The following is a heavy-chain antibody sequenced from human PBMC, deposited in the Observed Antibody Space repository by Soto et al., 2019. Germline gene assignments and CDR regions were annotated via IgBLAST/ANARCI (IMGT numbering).Heavy chain of an antibody. CDR3: ARDKGSYGHNFDY. V-gene: IGHV3-33*01. D-gene: IGHD2-8*01. CDR2: IWYDGRNK. CDR1: GFTFSSYG. Sequence: QVQLVESGGGVVQPGRSLRLSCAASGFTFSSYGMHWVRQAPGKGLEWVAVIWYDGRNKYYADSVKGRFTISRDNSKNTLYLQMNSLRAEDTAVYYCARDKGSYGHNFDYWGQGTLVTVSS. J-gene: IGHJ4*02.